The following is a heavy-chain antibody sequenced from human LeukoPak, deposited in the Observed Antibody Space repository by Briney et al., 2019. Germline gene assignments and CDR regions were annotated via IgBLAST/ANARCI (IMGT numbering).Heavy chain of an antibody. J-gene: IGHJ4*02. CDR2: INPNSGGT. CDR3: ARGIAAAPFDY. CDR1: GYTFTSYD. V-gene: IGHV1-2*02. D-gene: IGHD6-13*01. Sequence: ASVKVSCKASGYTFTSYDINWVRQAPGQGLEWMGWINPNSGGTNYAQKFQGRVTMTRDTSISTAYMELSRLRSDDTAVYYCARGIAAAPFDYWGQGTLVTVSS.